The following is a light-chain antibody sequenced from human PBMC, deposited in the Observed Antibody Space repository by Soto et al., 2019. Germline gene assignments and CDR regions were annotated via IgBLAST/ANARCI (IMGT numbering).Light chain of an antibody. CDR2: EVN. CDR3: TSYAGGNNV. CDR1: SSDVGGYNY. J-gene: IGLJ1*01. Sequence: QSALTQPPSASGSPGQSVTISCTGTSSDVGGYNYVSWYQQHPGKVPKLMVYEVNKRPSGVPDRFSGSKSGNTPSLTVSGLQAEDEGDYYCTSYAGGNNVFGTGTKLTVL. V-gene: IGLV2-8*01.